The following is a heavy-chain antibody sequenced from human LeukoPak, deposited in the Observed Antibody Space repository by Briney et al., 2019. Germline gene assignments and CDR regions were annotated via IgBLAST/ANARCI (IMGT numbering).Heavy chain of an antibody. Sequence: PGGSLRLSCAASGFTFSSYAMSWVRPAPGKGLEWVSAISGSGGSTYYADSVKGRFTISRDNSKNTLYLQMNSLRAEDTAVYYCAKDPSAFKVPAAADYWGQGTLVTVSS. CDR1: GFTFSSYA. D-gene: IGHD2-2*01. CDR2: ISGSGGST. CDR3: AKDPSAFKVPAAADY. V-gene: IGHV3-23*01. J-gene: IGHJ4*02.